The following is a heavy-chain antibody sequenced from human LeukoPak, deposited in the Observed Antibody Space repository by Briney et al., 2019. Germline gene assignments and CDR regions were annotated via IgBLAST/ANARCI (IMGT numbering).Heavy chain of an antibody. Sequence: GGSLRLSCAASGFAFSSYWMTWVRQAPGKGLEWVANINQDGSEKYYVDSVKGRFTISRDNAKNSLYLQMNSLRAEDTAVYYCTRDLYDFWSGFSNFFDYWGQGTLVTVSS. D-gene: IGHD3-3*01. V-gene: IGHV3-7*01. CDR3: TRDLYDFWSGFSNFFDY. J-gene: IGHJ4*02. CDR1: GFAFSSYW. CDR2: INQDGSEK.